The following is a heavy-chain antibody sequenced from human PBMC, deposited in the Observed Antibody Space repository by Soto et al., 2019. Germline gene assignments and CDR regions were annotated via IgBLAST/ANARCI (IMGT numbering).Heavy chain of an antibody. CDR1: GYTFSNYG. D-gene: IGHD6-19*01. CDR3: SRFIMVGGWFDPNYFHGMDV. J-gene: IGHJ6*02. Sequence: QVQLVQSGAEVKTPGASVTVSCKTSGYTFSNYGINWVRQAPGQGLEWMGGISGYNGNTKYAQTVQGRVTMTTDTSTGTAYMELRSLTPDDTAIYYSSRFIMVGGWFDPNYFHGMDVWGQGTTVSVSS. CDR2: ISGYNGNT. V-gene: IGHV1-18*01.